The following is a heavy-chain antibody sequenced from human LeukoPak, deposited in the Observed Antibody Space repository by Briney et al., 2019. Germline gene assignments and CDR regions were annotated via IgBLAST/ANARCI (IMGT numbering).Heavy chain of an antibody. CDR3: ARGLDYYDSSGYFDY. J-gene: IGHJ4*02. V-gene: IGHV3-53*01. D-gene: IGHD3-22*01. Sequence: GGSLRLSCAASGFTVSSNYMSWVRQAPGKGLEWVSVIYSGGSTYYADSVKGRFTISRDNSKNTLYLQMNSLRAEDTAVYYCARGLDYYDSSGYFDYWGQGTLVTVSS. CDR1: GFTVSSNY. CDR2: IYSGGST.